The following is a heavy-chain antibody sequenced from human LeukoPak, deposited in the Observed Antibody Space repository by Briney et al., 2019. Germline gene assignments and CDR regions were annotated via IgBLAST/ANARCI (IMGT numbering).Heavy chain of an antibody. D-gene: IGHD3-22*01. Sequence: ASVKVSCKASGFTFTSSAMQWVRQAPGQGLEWMGWISAYNGNTNYAQKLQGRVTMTTDTSTSTAYMELRSLRSDDTAVYYCARDYYDSSGLDYWGQGTLVTVSS. CDR1: GFTFTSSA. CDR2: ISAYNGNT. V-gene: IGHV1-18*01. CDR3: ARDYYDSSGLDY. J-gene: IGHJ4*02.